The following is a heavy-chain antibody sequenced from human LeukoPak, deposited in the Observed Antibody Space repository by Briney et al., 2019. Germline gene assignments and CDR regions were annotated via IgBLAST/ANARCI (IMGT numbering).Heavy chain of an antibody. CDR2: IYTSGST. D-gene: IGHD6-13*01. CDR3: ARLTSGWYQDWYFDL. V-gene: IGHV4-4*07. Sequence: TSETLSLTCTVSGGSISSYYWSWIRQPAGKGLEWIGRIYTSGSTNYNPSLKSRVTMSVDTSKKQFSLKLSSVTAADTAVYYCARLTSGWYQDWYFDLWGRGTLVTVSS. CDR1: GGSISSYY. J-gene: IGHJ2*01.